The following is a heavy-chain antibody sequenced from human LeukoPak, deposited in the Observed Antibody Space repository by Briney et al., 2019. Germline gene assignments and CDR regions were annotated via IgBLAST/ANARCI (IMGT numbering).Heavy chain of an antibody. Sequence: GGSLTLSCAASGFTFSGSAMHWVRQASGKGLEWVGRIRSKANSYATAYAASVKGRFTISRDDSNTTAYLQMNSLKTEDTAVYYCTSPKGYCSSTSCRRQDYYYYMDVWGKGTTVTVSS. CDR3: TSPKGYCSSTSCRRQDYYYYMDV. V-gene: IGHV3-73*01. J-gene: IGHJ6*03. CDR1: GFTFSGSA. D-gene: IGHD2-2*01. CDR2: IRSKANSYAT.